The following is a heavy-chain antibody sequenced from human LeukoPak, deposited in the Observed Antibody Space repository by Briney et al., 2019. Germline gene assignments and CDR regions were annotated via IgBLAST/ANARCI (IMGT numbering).Heavy chain of an antibody. CDR2: IYYSGST. CDR3: ARVGDSSSWYHFDY. CDR1: GGSIGSSSYY. J-gene: IGHJ4*02. Sequence: SETLSLTCTVSGGSIGSSSYYWGWIRQPPGKGLEWIGSIYYSGSTYYNPSLKSRVTISVDTSKNQFSLKLSSVTAADTAVYYCARVGDSSSWYHFDYWGQGTLVTVSS. D-gene: IGHD6-13*01. V-gene: IGHV4-39*07.